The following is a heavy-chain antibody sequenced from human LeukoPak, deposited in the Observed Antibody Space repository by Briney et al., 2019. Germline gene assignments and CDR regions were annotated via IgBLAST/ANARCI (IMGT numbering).Heavy chain of an antibody. V-gene: IGHV1-18*01. CDR1: GGTFSSYA. Sequence: GSSVKVSCKASGGTFSSYAISWVRQAPGQGLEWMGWISAYNGNTNYAQKLQGRVTMTTDTSTSTAYMELRSLRSDDTAVYYCARLCSSTSCPLDYWGQGTLVTVSS. CDR2: ISAYNGNT. D-gene: IGHD2-2*01. CDR3: ARLCSSTSCPLDY. J-gene: IGHJ4*02.